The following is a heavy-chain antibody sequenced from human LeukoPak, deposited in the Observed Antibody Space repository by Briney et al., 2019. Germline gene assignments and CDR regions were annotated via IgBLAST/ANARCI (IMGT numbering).Heavy chain of an antibody. Sequence: GGSLRLSCAASGFTFSNYWLSWVREVPGKGPVCVANIRQDGKELYYVDSVKGRFTISRDNAKNSLYLQVDSLRVDDTAVYYCARDKVSGHTLLDYWGQGTLVTVSS. V-gene: IGHV3-7*01. CDR2: IRQDGKEL. CDR3: ARDKVSGHTLLDY. CDR1: GFTFSNYW. D-gene: IGHD5/OR15-5a*01. J-gene: IGHJ4*02.